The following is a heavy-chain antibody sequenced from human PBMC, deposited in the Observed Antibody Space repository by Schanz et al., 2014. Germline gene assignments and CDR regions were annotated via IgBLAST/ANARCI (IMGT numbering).Heavy chain of an antibody. D-gene: IGHD3-9*01. CDR3: ARETTIITGGAFDV. CDR1: GFTFSNYW. V-gene: IGHV3-23*04. CDR2: ISGSGGST. Sequence: EVQLVESGGGLVQPGGSLRLSCVASGFTFSNYWMTWVRQAPGKGLEWVSAISGSGGSTYYADSVKGRFTISRDNSKNTVYLQMNSLRPGDTAVYYCARETTIITGGAFDVWGQGTMVTVSS. J-gene: IGHJ3*01.